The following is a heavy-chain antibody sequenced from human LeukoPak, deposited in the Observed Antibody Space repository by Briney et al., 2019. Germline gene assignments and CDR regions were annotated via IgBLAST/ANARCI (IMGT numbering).Heavy chain of an antibody. CDR2: IKSKTDGGTT. Sequence: GGSLRLSCAASGFTFGNAWMSWVRQAPGKGLEWVGRIKSKTDGGTTDYAAPVKGGFTISRDDSKNTLYLQMNSLKTEDTAVYYCTTAVGPIDIFDYWGQGTLVTVSS. D-gene: IGHD1-26*01. J-gene: IGHJ4*02. V-gene: IGHV3-15*01. CDR3: TTAVGPIDIFDY. CDR1: GFTFGNAW.